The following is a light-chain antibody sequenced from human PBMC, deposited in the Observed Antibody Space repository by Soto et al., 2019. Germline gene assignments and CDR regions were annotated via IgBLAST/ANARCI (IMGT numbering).Light chain of an antibody. Sequence: EIVLTQSPGTLSLSPGERATLSCRASQSVSNNYLAWYQQKPGQAPSRLIYGASSRATDISDRFSGSGSGTDFTLTISRLEPDDFAVYYCQQYGSSPRTFGQGTKVDIK. V-gene: IGKV3-20*01. CDR2: GAS. CDR1: QSVSNNY. CDR3: QQYGSSPRT. J-gene: IGKJ1*01.